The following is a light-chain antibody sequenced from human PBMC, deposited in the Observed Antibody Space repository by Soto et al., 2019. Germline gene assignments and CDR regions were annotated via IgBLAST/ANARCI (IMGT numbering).Light chain of an antibody. Sequence: DIQLTQSPSALSASVGDRVTITCRASQTISRWLAWYQQKPGKAPKLLIYDVSNLQSGVPSRFSGSGSGTELTLTVTNRQPDDFASYGCQHYDGYSGFTFGPGTKVDLK. V-gene: IGKV1-5*01. J-gene: IGKJ3*01. CDR2: DVS. CDR3: QHYDGYSGFT. CDR1: QTISRW.